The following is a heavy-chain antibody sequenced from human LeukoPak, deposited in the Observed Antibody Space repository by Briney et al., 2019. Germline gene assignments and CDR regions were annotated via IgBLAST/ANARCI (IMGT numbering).Heavy chain of an antibody. CDR3: AKWGDYDVLTGYYDPDY. CDR1: GFTFSNYA. V-gene: IGHV3-23*01. Sequence: GASLRLSCAASGFTFSNYAMSWVRQAPGKGLEWVSAITGSGGGTYYADSVKGRFTISRDNSRNTLYLQMNSLRAEDTAVYYCAKWGDYDVLTGYYDPDYWGQGTLVTVSS. CDR2: ITGSGGGT. D-gene: IGHD3-9*01. J-gene: IGHJ4*02.